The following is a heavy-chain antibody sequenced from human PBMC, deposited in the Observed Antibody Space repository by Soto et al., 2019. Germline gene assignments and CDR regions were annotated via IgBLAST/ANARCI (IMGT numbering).Heavy chain of an antibody. J-gene: IGHJ4*02. V-gene: IGHV1-69*02. CDR2: SVPTLGMA. CDR3: ASGDCSGGRCYSDFDF. Sequence: QVHLVQSGAEVQKPGSSVKVSCKASGDTFTDHTVTWVRQAPGQGLEWMGRSVPTLGMANYAQTFQGRVTITADTSMTTAYLELTGRTSDDSAVYYCASGDCSGGRCYSDFDFWGQGTLVTVSS. D-gene: IGHD2-15*01. CDR1: GDTFTDHT.